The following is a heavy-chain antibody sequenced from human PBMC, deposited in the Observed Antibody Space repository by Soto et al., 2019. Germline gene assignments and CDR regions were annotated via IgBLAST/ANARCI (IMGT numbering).Heavy chain of an antibody. Sequence: GGSLRLSCAASGFTFSSYAMHWVRQAPGKGLEWVAVISYDGSNKYYADSVKGRFTISRDNSKNTLYLQMNSLRAEDTAVYYCAREGSSWYWFDYWGQGTLVTVSS. CDR1: GFTFSSYA. J-gene: IGHJ4*02. CDR3: AREGSSWYWFDY. V-gene: IGHV3-30-3*01. D-gene: IGHD6-13*01. CDR2: ISYDGSNK.